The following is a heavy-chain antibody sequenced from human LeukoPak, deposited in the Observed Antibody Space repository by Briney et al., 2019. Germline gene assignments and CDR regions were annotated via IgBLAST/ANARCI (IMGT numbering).Heavy chain of an antibody. D-gene: IGHD6-13*01. CDR2: IIPIFGTA. CDR1: GGAFSSYA. J-gene: IGHJ3*02. Sequence: SVKVSCKASGGAFSSYAISWVRQAPGQGLEWMGGIIPIFGTANYAQKFQGRVTITADESTSTAYMELSSLRSEDTAVYYCARDYPPDSWYGDAFDIWGQGTMVTVSS. CDR3: ARDYPPDSWYGDAFDI. V-gene: IGHV1-69*13.